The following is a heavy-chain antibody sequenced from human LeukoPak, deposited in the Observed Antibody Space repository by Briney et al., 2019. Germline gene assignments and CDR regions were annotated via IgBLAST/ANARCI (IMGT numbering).Heavy chain of an antibody. Sequence: GGSLRLSCAASGFTFSSYAMSWVRQAPGKGLEWVSGISGSAYSTYYADSVQGRFTISRDNSKNTLYLQMNSLRAEDTAVYYCAKDIVGEWLVLYSFDSWGQGTLVTVSS. V-gene: IGHV3-23*01. CDR3: AKDIVGEWLVLYSFDS. CDR2: ISGSAYST. D-gene: IGHD6-19*01. J-gene: IGHJ4*02. CDR1: GFTFSSYA.